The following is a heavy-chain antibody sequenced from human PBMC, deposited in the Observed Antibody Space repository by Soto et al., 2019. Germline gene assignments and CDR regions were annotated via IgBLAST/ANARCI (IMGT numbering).Heavy chain of an antibody. V-gene: IGHV1-24*01. J-gene: IGHJ4*02. CDR3: ATAVSPKIRYDSSGYYYFYFDY. CDR1: APSFRSHS. CDR2: FDHEYGAT. D-gene: IGHD3-22*01. Sequence: APEKVSCTASAPSFRSHSYSWVPQDPGQGLERKGCFDHEYGATIYAQKFQGRVTMTEDTSTDTAYMVLSSLRSEDTAVYYCATAVSPKIRYDSSGYYYFYFDYWGQGTLVTVSS.